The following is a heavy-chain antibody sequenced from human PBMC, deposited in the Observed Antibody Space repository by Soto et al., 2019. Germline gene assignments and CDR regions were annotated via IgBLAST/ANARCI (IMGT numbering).Heavy chain of an antibody. Sequence: EVQLVESGGGLVKPGGSLRLSCVVSGCTFSSYSMNWVRQAPGKGLEWVSSISSGSNYTYYADSVKGRFTISRDNAKNSVYLQMNSLRAEDTALYYCARDFKESQYYYYCMDVWGKGTTVTVSS. CDR1: GCTFSSYS. CDR2: ISSGSNYT. D-gene: IGHD3-10*01. CDR3: ARDFKESQYYYYCMDV. V-gene: IGHV3-21*06. J-gene: IGHJ6*03.